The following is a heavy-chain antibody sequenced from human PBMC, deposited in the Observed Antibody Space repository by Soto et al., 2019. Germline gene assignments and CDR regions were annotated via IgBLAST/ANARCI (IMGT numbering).Heavy chain of an antibody. V-gene: IGHV3-30-3*01. Sequence: QVQLVESGGGVVQPGRSLRLSCAASGFTFSNYAIHWVRQAPGKGLEWVAVLSYDGNNIHYADSVKGRFTVSRDNAKTTQFLQMNRLRTEDTALYYCARGPIGDAAMVTNYFDYWGQGTLVTVSS. CDR1: GFTFSNYA. D-gene: IGHD5-18*01. J-gene: IGHJ4*02. CDR3: ARGPIGDAAMVTNYFDY. CDR2: LSYDGNNI.